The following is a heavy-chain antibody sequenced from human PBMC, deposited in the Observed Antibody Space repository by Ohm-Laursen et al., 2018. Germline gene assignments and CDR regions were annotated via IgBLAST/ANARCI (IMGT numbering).Heavy chain of an antibody. Sequence: SLRLSCSASGFIFRNFGMHWVRQAPGKGLEWVAAIWYDGSNKYYADSVKGRFTISRDNSRNTLYLQMDSLRAEDTAVYYCAKGSERWLQLEVQHWGQGTLVTVSS. CDR2: IWYDGSNK. V-gene: IGHV3-33*06. D-gene: IGHD5-24*01. J-gene: IGHJ1*01. CDR1: GFIFRNFG. CDR3: AKGSERWLQLEVQH.